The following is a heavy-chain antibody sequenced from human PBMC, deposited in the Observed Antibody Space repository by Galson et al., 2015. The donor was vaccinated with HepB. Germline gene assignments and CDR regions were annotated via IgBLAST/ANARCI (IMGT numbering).Heavy chain of an antibody. CDR2: IIPIFGTA. J-gene: IGHJ6*02. V-gene: IGHV1-69*06. D-gene: IGHD2-8*01. CDR1: GGTFSSYA. Sequence: SVKVSCKASGGTFSSYAISWVRQAPGQGLEWMGGIIPIFGTANYAQKFQGRVTITADKSTSTAYMELSSLRSEDTAVYYCASQYASTYYYYGMDVWGQGTTVTVSS. CDR3: ASQYASTYYYYGMDV.